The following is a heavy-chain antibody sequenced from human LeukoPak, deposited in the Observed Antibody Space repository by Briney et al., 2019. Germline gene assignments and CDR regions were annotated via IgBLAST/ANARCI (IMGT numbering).Heavy chain of an antibody. CDR3: ARGGSSGSSDY. V-gene: IGHV4-59*01. Sequence: SETLSLTCTVSGGSISSYYWSWIRQPPGKGLEWIGYIYYSGSTNYNPSLKSRVTISVDTSKNQFSLKLSSVTAADTAVYYCARGGSSGSSDYWGQGTLVTVSS. CDR1: GGSISSYY. J-gene: IGHJ4*02. CDR2: IYYSGST. D-gene: IGHD1-26*01.